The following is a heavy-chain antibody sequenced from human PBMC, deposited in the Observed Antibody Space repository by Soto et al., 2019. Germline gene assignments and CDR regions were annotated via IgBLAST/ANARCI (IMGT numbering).Heavy chain of an antibody. Sequence: GESLKISCKGSGYSFTSYWIGWVRQMPGKGLEWMGIIYPGDSDTRYSPSFQGQVTISADKSISTAYLQWSSLKASDTAMYYCARTYYYDSSGYYYVWFDYWGQGTLVTVSS. CDR1: GYSFTSYW. CDR2: IYPGDSDT. V-gene: IGHV5-51*01. D-gene: IGHD3-22*01. CDR3: ARTYYYDSSGYYYVWFDY. J-gene: IGHJ4*02.